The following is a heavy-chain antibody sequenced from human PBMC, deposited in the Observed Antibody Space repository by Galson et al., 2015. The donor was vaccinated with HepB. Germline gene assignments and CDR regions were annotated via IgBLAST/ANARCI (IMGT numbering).Heavy chain of an antibody. CDR3: ASAGDSIT. Sequence: SLRLSCAASGLTFSSYWMSWVRQAPGKGLEWVANIKQDGSEKYYVDSVKGRFTISRDNAKNSLYLQMNSLRAEDTAVYYCASAGDSITWGQGTLVTVSS. D-gene: IGHD7-27*01. V-gene: IGHV3-7*01. CDR2: IKQDGSEK. J-gene: IGHJ5*02. CDR1: GLTFSSYW.